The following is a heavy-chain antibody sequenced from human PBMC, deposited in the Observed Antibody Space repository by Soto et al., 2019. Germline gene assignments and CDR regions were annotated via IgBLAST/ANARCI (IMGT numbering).Heavy chain of an antibody. Sequence: PSETLSLTCTVSGGSVSSDSYYWSWIRQPPGKGLEWIGYISNSGSTKYNPSLESRVTISIDTSKNHLSLKMSSVTAADTAVYYFVIVTYYSARQTDFWGQGPLVTGSS. CDR1: GGSVSSDSYY. CDR3: VIVTYYSARQTDF. CDR2: ISNSGST. V-gene: IGHV4-61*03. D-gene: IGHD3-10*01. J-gene: IGHJ4*02.